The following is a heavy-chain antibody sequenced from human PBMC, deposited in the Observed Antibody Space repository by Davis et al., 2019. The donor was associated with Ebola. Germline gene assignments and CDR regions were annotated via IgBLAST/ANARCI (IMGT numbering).Heavy chain of an antibody. J-gene: IGHJ6*02. D-gene: IGHD3-3*01. CDR3: AKDGGEWSPPHYYYYGMDV. CDR2: IRFDGSNE. CDR1: GFTFSSYG. Sequence: GESLKISCAASGFTFSSYGMHWVRQAPGKGLEWVAFIRFDGSNEYYAESVKGRFTISKDNSKNAVFLQMNSVRPEDTGVYYCAKDGGEWSPPHYYYYGMDVWGQGTTVTVSS. V-gene: IGHV3-30*02.